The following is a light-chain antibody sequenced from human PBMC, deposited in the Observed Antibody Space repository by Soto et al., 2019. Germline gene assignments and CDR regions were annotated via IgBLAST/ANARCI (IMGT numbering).Light chain of an antibody. J-gene: IGKJ4*02. CDR2: GAS. CDR1: HSVSSR. Sequence: EIVMTQSPATLSVSPGERATLSCRASHSVSSRLAWYQQKPGQAPRLLIYGASTRATGLPARFSGSVSGTEVALTISSLQSEDFEVDFCHHYTNWPLTFGGGTKVEFK. V-gene: IGKV3-15*01. CDR3: HHYTNWPLT.